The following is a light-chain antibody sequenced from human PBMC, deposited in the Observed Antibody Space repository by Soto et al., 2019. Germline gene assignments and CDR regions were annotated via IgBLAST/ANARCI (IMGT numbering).Light chain of an antibody. V-gene: IGKV3-15*01. CDR1: QSVGSN. CDR3: QQYTNWPYT. J-gene: IGKJ2*01. Sequence: EIVMTQSPATLSVSPGERASLSCRASQSVGSNLAWYQQTAGQAPRLLIYGASTRATGIPARFSGSGSGTNFTLSISSLQSEDFAVDSCQQYTNWPYTFGQGTKLEI. CDR2: GAS.